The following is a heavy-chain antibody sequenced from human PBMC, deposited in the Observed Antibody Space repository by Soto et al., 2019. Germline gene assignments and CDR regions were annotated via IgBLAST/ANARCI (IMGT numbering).Heavy chain of an antibody. V-gene: IGHV1-69*13. CDR2: IIPIFGTA. CDR3: AIVGYYYDSSGSYYYYYYGMDV. CDR1: GGTFSSYA. D-gene: IGHD3-22*01. J-gene: IGHJ6*02. Sequence: GASVKVSCKASGGTFSSYAISWVRQAPGQGLEWMGGIIPIFGTANYAQKFQGRVTITADESTSTAYMELSSLRSEDTAVYYCAIVGYYYDSSGSYYYYYYGMDVWGQGTTVTVSS.